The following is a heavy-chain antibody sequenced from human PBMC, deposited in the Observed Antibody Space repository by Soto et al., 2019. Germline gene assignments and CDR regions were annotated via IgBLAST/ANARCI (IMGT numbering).Heavy chain of an antibody. J-gene: IGHJ6*02. CDR2: IYYSGST. CDR3: ARRQTYYDFWSGYSRGYYGMDV. D-gene: IGHD3-3*01. CDR1: GGSISSSSYY. V-gene: IGHV4-39*01. Sequence: QLQLQESGPGLVKPSETLSLTCTVSGGSISSSSYYWGWIRQPPGKGLEWIGSIYYSGSTYYNPSLKSRVTISVDTSKNQFSLKLSSVTAADTAVYYCARRQTYYDFWSGYSRGYYGMDVWGQGTTVTVSS.